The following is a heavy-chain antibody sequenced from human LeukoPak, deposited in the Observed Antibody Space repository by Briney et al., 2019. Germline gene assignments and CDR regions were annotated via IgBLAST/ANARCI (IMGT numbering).Heavy chain of an antibody. Sequence: GRSLRLSCAASGFTFSSYAMHWVRQAPGKGLEWLSYISGNSADINYLDSVRGRFTISRDNAKNSLYLQMNSLRVEDTAVYYCTRDPRRLDYLGQGTLVTVSS. CDR3: TRDPRRLDY. CDR2: ISGNSADI. CDR1: GFTFSSYA. V-gene: IGHV3-21*05. J-gene: IGHJ4*02.